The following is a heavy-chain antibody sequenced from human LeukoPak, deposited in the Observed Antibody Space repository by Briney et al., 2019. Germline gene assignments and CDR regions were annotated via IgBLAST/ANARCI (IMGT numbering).Heavy chain of an antibody. CDR3: AKGTGINHYHWIDP. CDR1: KVTFSDYA. V-gene: IGHV3-23*01. J-gene: IGHJ5*02. Sequence: GGSLRLSCAASKVTFSDYAMNWVRQAPGKGLEWVSGISGSGGNTYYADSVKGRFTISRDNSKNTLYLQMNSLRAEDTALYYCAKGTGINHYHWIDPWGQGTRVTVSS. D-gene: IGHD3/OR15-3a*01. CDR2: ISGSGGNT.